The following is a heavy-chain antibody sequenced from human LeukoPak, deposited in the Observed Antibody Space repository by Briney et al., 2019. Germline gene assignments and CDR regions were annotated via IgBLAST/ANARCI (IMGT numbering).Heavy chain of an antibody. Sequence: SETLSLTCTVSGGSISSYYWSWIRQPPGKGLEWIGYIYYSGSTNYNPSLKSRVTISVDTSKNQFSLKLSSVTAADTAVYYCARNGYSSGWYVPGNFDYWSQGTLVTVSS. V-gene: IGHV4-59*01. CDR2: IYYSGST. J-gene: IGHJ4*02. D-gene: IGHD6-19*01. CDR1: GGSISSYY. CDR3: ARNGYSSGWYVPGNFDY.